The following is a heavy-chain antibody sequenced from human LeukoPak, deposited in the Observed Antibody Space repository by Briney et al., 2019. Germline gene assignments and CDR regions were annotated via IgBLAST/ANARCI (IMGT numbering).Heavy chain of an antibody. V-gene: IGHV3-23*01. Sequence: GGSLRLSCAASGFTFSSYAMSWVRQAPGKGLEWVSAISGSGGSTYYADSVKGRFTISRANSKTPLYLQMNTLRAEDTAVYYCAKELELRRRAPSEDYWGQGTLVTVSS. CDR3: AKELELRRRAPSEDY. J-gene: IGHJ4*02. CDR1: GFTFSSYA. CDR2: ISGSGGST. D-gene: IGHD1-7*01.